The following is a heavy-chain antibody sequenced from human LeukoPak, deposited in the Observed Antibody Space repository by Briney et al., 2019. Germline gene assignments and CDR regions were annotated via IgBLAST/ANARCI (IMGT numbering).Heavy chain of an antibody. J-gene: IGHJ4*02. CDR1: GFAFRSYW. Sequence: GGSLRLSCAASGFAFRSYWMTWVRQATGKGLEWVANIRPDGSGKNYVDSVKGRFTISRDNANNALFLQMKGLRVEDTAVYYCSSQPAVLDLDCWGQGALVTVSS. V-gene: IGHV3-7*01. CDR2: IRPDGSGK. D-gene: IGHD2/OR15-2a*01. CDR3: SSQPAVLDLDC.